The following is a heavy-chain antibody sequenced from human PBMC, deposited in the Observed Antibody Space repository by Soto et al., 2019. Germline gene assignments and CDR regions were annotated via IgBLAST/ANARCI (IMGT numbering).Heavy chain of an antibody. CDR3: ARGDGYVDE. J-gene: IGHJ4*02. Sequence: EVQLLESGGGLVQPGGYLRLSCTASGFSFSPYSMAWVRQAPGKSPAWVSGLMGGGVNTFYADSVRGRFTVSVDNSKNTVYLQTNSLRVEDTAVYYCARGDGYVDEWGQGTLVTVSS. CDR2: LMGGGVNT. V-gene: IGHV3-23*01. CDR1: GFSFSPYS.